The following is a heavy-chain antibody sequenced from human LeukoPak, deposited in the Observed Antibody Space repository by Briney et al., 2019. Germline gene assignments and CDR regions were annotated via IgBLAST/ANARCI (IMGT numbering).Heavy chain of an antibody. J-gene: IGHJ6*02. CDR1: GFTFSSYG. D-gene: IGHD3-22*01. V-gene: IGHV3-30*18. CDR3: AKVRDYYYYYGMDV. CDR2: ISYDGSHS. Sequence: GRSLRLSCAASGFTFSSYGMHWVRQAPGKGLEWVAVISYDGSHSYNADSVKGRFTISRDNSKNTLYLQMNSLRAEDTAVYYCAKVRDYYYYYGMDVWGQGTTVTVSS.